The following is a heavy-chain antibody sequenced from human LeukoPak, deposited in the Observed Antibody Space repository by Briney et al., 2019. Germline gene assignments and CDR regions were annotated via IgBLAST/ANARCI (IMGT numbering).Heavy chain of an antibody. J-gene: IGHJ4*02. CDR1: GGSISSYY. D-gene: IGHD6-13*01. V-gene: IGHV4-59*01. CDR2: IYYSGST. Sequence: SETLSLTCTVSGGSISSYYWSWIRQPPGKGLEWIGYIYYSGSTNYNPSLKSRVTISVDTSKNQFSLKLSSVTAADTAVYYCAGGAGIAAAGPPDYWGQGTLVTVSS. CDR3: AGGAGIAAAGPPDY.